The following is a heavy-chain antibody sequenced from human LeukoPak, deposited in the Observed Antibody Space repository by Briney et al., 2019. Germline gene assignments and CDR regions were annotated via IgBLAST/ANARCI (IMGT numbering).Heavy chain of an antibody. Sequence: GGSLRLSCAASGFTFSSYAMHWVRQAPGKGLEWVAVISYDGSNKYYADSVKGRFTISRDNSKNTLYLQMNSLRAEDTAVYYCARSIDIDYWGQGTLVTVSS. CDR3: ARSIDIDY. CDR1: GFTFSSYA. V-gene: IGHV3-30-3*01. CDR2: ISYDGSNK. J-gene: IGHJ4*02. D-gene: IGHD2-21*01.